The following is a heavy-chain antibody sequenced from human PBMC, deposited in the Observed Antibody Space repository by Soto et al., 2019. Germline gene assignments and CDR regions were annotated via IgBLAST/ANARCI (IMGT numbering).Heavy chain of an antibody. Sequence: QITLKESGPTLVKPTQTLTLTCTFSGFSLSTSGVGVGWIRQPPGKSLEWLGIIFWDDDKRYRPSLKSRVTITKDTSTNQIVLIMTNMDPVDTATYYCAQLTWKPLWPRAPVVNWGKGTPVTVSS. V-gene: IGHV2-5*02. CDR1: GFSLSTSGVG. D-gene: IGHD1-1*01. CDR3: AQLTWKPLWPRAPVVN. CDR2: IFWDDDK. J-gene: IGHJ4*02.